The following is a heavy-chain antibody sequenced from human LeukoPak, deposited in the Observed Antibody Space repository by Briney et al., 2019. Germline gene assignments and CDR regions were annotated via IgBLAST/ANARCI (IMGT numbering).Heavy chain of an antibody. CDR1: GGSISSYY. Sequence: SETLSHTCTVSGGSISSYYWSWIRQPPGKGLEWIGYIYYSGSTNYNPSLKSRVTISVDTSKNQFSLNLSSVTAADTAVYYCARDLLSTAGYFDYWGQGTLVTVSS. D-gene: IGHD6-19*01. V-gene: IGHV4-59*01. CDR3: ARDLLSTAGYFDY. CDR2: IYYSGST. J-gene: IGHJ4*02.